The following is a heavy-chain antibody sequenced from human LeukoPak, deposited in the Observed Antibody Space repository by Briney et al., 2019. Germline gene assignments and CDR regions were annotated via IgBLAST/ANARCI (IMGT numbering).Heavy chain of an antibody. CDR3: ARGTPLSAGWFDP. V-gene: IGHV1-2*02. CDR1: GYTFTGYY. CDR2: INRNSGGT. Sequence: ASVKVSFKASGYTFTGYYMHWVRQAPGQGLEWMGWINRNSGGTNYAQKFQGRVAMNRDTSISTAYMELSRLRSDDTAVYYCARGTPLSAGWFDPWGQGTLVTVST. J-gene: IGHJ5*02. D-gene: IGHD2-2*01.